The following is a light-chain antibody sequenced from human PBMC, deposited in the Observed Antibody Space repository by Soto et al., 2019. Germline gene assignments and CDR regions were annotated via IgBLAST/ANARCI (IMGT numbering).Light chain of an antibody. V-gene: IGKV2-30*01. CDR1: QGLVYSNGDVF. CDR2: MVS. J-gene: IGKJ1*01. Sequence: DVVMTQSPLSLPVTLGQPASISCRSSQGLVYSNGDVFLNWFHQRPGQSPRRLIYMVSKRDSGVPDGFSGSGSGTDFTLRISRVEAEDVGVYYCMQGTHWPWTFGEGTTVEIK. CDR3: MQGTHWPWT.